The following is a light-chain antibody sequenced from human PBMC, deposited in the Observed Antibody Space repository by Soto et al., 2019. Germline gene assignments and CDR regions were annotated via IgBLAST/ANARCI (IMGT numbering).Light chain of an antibody. CDR1: SSNIGARYD. J-gene: IGLJ2*01. V-gene: IGLV1-40*01. CDR2: GNN. CDR3: QSYDSSLTGSV. Sequence: QSVLTQSPSVSGAPGQRVTISCTGSSSNIGARYDVHWYQQLPGTAPKLLIYGNNNRPSGVPDRFSGSKSGTSASLAITGLQAEDEADYYCQSYDSSLTGSVFGGGTKLTVL.